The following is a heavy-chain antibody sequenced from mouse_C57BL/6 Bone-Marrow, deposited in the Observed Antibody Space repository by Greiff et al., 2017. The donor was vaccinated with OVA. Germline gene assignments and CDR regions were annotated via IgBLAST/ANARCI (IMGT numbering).Heavy chain of an antibody. CDR3: TTPNYCYAMDY. CDR2: IDPENGDT. CDR1: GFNIKDDY. J-gene: IGHJ4*01. V-gene: IGHV14-4*01. Sequence: EVKLQQSGAELVRPGASVKLSCTASGFNIKDDYMHWVKQRPEQGLEWIGWIDPENGDTEYASQFQGKATITADTSSNTAYLQLSSLTSEDTAVYYCTTPNYCYAMDYWGQGTSVTVSS. D-gene: IGHD2-1*01.